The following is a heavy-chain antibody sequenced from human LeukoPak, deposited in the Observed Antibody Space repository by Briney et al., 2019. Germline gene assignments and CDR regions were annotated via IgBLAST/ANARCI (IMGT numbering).Heavy chain of an antibody. Sequence: PGGSLRLPCEASGFTFNTYSMNWARQAPGKGLEWVSYMTSSGRTIYYADSVKGRFTISRDNAKNALYLQMNSLRAEDTAVYYCARDGGGWSFDYWGQGTLVTVSS. J-gene: IGHJ4*02. D-gene: IGHD6-19*01. CDR3: ARDGGGWSFDY. V-gene: IGHV3-48*04. CDR2: MTSSGRTI. CDR1: GFTFNTYS.